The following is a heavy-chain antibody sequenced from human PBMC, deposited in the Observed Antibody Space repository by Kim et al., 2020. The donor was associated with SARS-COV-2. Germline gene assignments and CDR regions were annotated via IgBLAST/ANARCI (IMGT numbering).Heavy chain of an antibody. Sequence: GGSLRLSCVASKFTFSNYWMSWVRQAPGKGLEWVANIKQDGSENYYADSVKGRFTISRDNAKNSLYLQLNSLRVDDTAVYYCAKTMDGSYYFPDDWGQGT. J-gene: IGHJ4*02. CDR3: AKTMDGSYYFPDD. V-gene: IGHV3-7*03. CDR1: KFTFSNYW. CDR2: IKQDGSEN. D-gene: IGHD1-26*01.